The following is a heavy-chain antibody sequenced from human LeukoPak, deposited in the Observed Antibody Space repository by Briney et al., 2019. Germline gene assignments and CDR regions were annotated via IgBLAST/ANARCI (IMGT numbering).Heavy chain of an antibody. V-gene: IGHV4-59*01. J-gene: IGHJ4*02. CDR1: GGSISTYY. Sequence: PETLSLTRTVSGGSISTYYCSWIRQPPGEGLKWIGYIYDSGSTNYDPSLKSRVTISVDTSKNQFSLKLSSVTAADTAVYYCAREGSSGWYAFDYWGQGTLVTVSS. CDR3: AREGSSGWYAFDY. D-gene: IGHD6-19*01. CDR2: IYDSGST.